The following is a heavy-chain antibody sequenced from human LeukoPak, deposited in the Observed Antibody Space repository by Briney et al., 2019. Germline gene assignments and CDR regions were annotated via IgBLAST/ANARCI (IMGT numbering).Heavy chain of an antibody. CDR2: ISAYNGNT. CDR3: ARSTLCVGWPRGP. J-gene: IGHJ5*02. Sequence: ASVKVSCTSSGYAVTSCGYSWVRQAPGQGLEWMGWISAYNGNTNYAQKLQGRVTMTTDTSTSTAYMELRSLRSDDTAVYYCARSTLCVGWPRGPWGQGTLVTVSS. V-gene: IGHV1-18*01. CDR1: GYAVTSCG. D-gene: IGHD2/OR15-2a*01.